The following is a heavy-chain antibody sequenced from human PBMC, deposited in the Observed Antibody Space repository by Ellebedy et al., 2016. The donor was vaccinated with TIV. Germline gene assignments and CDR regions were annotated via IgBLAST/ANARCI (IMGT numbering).Heavy chain of an antibody. CDR1: GGSISSSSYY. CDR3: SRGVTDQN. D-gene: IGHD2-21*02. V-gene: IGHV4-39*06. J-gene: IGHJ4*02. Sequence: MPSETLSLTCAVSGGSISSSSYYWGWIRQPPGKGLEWIGCIFYSGNTYYNPSLKSRLTISVDTSKNQFALKLSSVTAADTAVYYCSRGVTDQNWGQGILVTVSS. CDR2: IFYSGNT.